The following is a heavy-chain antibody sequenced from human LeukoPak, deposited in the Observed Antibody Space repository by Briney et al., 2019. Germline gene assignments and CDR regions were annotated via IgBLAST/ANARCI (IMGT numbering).Heavy chain of an antibody. CDR3: ARTSVQGWFDP. Sequence: GGSLRLSCAASGFTFSSYAMHWVRQAPGKGLEWVASIKKDGWETYYVDSVKGRFTISRDNARNSLYLQMNSLRAEDTAVYYCARTSVQGWFDPWGQGTLVTVSS. J-gene: IGHJ5*02. CDR1: GFTFSSYA. V-gene: IGHV3-7*01. CDR2: IKKDGWET.